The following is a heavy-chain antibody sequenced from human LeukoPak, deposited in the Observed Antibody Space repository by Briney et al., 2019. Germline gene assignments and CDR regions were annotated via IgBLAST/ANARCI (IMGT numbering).Heavy chain of an antibody. CDR1: GGSFSGYY. D-gene: IGHD5-24*01. Sequence: SETLSLTCAVYGGSFSGYYWSWIRQPPGKGLEWIGEINHSGSTNYNPSLKSRVTISVDTCKNQFSLRLSSVTAADTAVYYCARVGVRVDGYNYRYYFDYWGQGTLVTVSS. V-gene: IGHV4-34*01. CDR2: INHSGST. J-gene: IGHJ4*02. CDR3: ARVGVRVDGYNYRYYFDY.